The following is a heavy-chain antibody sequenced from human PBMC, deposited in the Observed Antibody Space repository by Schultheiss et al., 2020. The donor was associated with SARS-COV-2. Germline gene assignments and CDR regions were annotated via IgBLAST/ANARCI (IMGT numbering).Heavy chain of an antibody. CDR2: IYYSGST. D-gene: IGHD3-3*01. J-gene: IGHJ5*02. V-gene: IGHV4-38-2*02. CDR3: ARKYYDFWSGDKLNWFDP. Sequence: SETLSLTCTVSGGSISSGYYWGWIRQPPGKGLEWIGSIYYSGSTYYNPSLKSRVTISVDTSKNQFSLKLSSVTAADTAVYYCARKYYDFWSGDKLNWFDPWGQGTLVTVSS. CDR1: GGSISSGYY.